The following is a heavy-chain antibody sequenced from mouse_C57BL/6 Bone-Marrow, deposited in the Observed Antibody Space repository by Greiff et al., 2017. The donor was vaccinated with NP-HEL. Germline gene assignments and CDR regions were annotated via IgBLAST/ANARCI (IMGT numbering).Heavy chain of an antibody. CDR1: GFTFSSYG. J-gene: IGHJ2*01. D-gene: IGHD2-4*01. CDR2: ISSGGSYT. Sequence: EVKLMESGGDLVKPGGSLKLSCAASGFTFSSYGMSWVRQTPDKRLEWVATISSGGSYTYSPDSVKGRFTISRDNAKNTLYLQMSSLKSEDTAMYYCARWDYGSYYFDYGGQGTTLTVSS. CDR3: ARWDYGSYYFDY. V-gene: IGHV5-6*01.